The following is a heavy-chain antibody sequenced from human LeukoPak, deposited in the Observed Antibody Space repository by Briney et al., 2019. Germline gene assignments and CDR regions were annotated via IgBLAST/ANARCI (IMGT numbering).Heavy chain of an antibody. Sequence: GGSLRLSCAASGFTVSSIHMVWVRQAPGKGLEWISVTYTGGNSYYADSVKGRFIISRDISKNTLYLQMNSLRAEDSALYYCARGGRGSAAVVAPRSFDIWGQGTMVTVSS. D-gene: IGHD3-22*01. J-gene: IGHJ3*02. V-gene: IGHV3-53*01. CDR3: ARGGRGSAAVVAPRSFDI. CDR1: GFTVSSIH. CDR2: TYTGGNS.